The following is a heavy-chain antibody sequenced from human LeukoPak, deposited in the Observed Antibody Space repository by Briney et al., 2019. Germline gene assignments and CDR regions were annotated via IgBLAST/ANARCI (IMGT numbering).Heavy chain of an antibody. CDR1: GGTFSSYA. CDR2: IIPIFGTA. CDR3: ARDHNWEIFDY. D-gene: IGHD1-20*01. Sequence: ASVKVSCKASGGTFSSYAISWVRQAPGQGLEWTGGIIPIFGTANYAQKFQGRVTITADESTSTAYMELSSLRSEDTAVYYCARDHNWEIFDYWGQGTLVTVSS. J-gene: IGHJ4*02. V-gene: IGHV1-69*13.